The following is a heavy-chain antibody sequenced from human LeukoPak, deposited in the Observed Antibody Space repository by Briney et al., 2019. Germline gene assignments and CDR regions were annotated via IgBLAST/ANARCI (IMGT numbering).Heavy chain of an antibody. CDR2: SGTSGDT. Sequence: GGSLRLSCAASGLTFSTSPMNWVRLAPGNRLEWVSTSGTSGDTYYADSVKGRFTISRDNSQNTLYLQMDSLRAEDTALYYCAKEYSGYDFDYWGQGTLVTVSS. CDR1: GLTFSTSP. D-gene: IGHD5-12*01. V-gene: IGHV3-23*01. CDR3: AKEYSGYDFDY. J-gene: IGHJ4*02.